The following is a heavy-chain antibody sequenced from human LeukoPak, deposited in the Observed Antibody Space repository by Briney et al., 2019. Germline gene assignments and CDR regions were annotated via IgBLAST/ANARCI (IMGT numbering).Heavy chain of an antibody. Sequence: PGGSLRLSCAASGFTFSSYAMSWVRQAPGKGLEWVSAISGSGGSTYYADSVKGRFTISRDNSKNTLYLQMNSLRAEDTAVYYWGKGGGGDYVWGSYRYYFDYWGQGTLVTVSS. J-gene: IGHJ4*02. CDR3: GKGGGGDYVWGSYRYYFDY. V-gene: IGHV3-23*01. CDR1: GFTFSSYA. CDR2: ISGSGGST. D-gene: IGHD3-16*02.